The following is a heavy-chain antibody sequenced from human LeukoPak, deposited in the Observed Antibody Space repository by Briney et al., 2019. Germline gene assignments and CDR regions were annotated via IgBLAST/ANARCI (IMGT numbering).Heavy chain of an antibody. J-gene: IGHJ6*02. V-gene: IGHV3-9*01. CDR2: ISWNSGSI. D-gene: IGHD4-11*01. CDR1: GFTFDDYA. Sequence: PGGSLRLSCAASGFTFDDYAMHWVRQAPGKGLEWVSGISWNSGSIGYADSVKGRSTISRDNAKNSLYLQMNSLRAEDTALYYCAKTTVTSYYYYGMDVWGQGTTVTVSS. CDR3: AKTTVTSYYYYGMDV.